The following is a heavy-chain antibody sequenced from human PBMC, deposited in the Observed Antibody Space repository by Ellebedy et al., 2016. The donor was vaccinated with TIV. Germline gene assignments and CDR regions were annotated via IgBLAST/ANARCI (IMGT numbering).Heavy chain of an antibody. CDR2: ITGSSSYM. CDR1: GFTFSNYS. D-gene: IGHD6-13*01. Sequence: PGGSLRLSCAGAGFTFSNYSMNWVRKAPGKGLDWVASITGSSSYMFYSDSVKGRFTISRDNAKNSLYLQMNSLRAEDTAVYYCSRGIAAVMYWGQGTLVTVSS. CDR3: SRGIAAVMY. V-gene: IGHV3-21*01. J-gene: IGHJ4*02.